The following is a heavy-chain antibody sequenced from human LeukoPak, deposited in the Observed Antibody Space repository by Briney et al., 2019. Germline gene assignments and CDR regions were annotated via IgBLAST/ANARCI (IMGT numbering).Heavy chain of an antibody. Sequence: PSETLSLTCTVSGGSISSRNYYWVWVRQPPGKGLEWMATIYYSGSSYYNPSLKSRVTISVDTSKTQFSLKLSSVTAADTAVCYCARLAQGSGTYGFDYWGQGTLVTVSS. CDR3: ARLAQGSGTYGFDY. CDR2: IYYSGSS. D-gene: IGHD3-10*01. J-gene: IGHJ4*02. CDR1: GGSISSRNYY. V-gene: IGHV4-39*01.